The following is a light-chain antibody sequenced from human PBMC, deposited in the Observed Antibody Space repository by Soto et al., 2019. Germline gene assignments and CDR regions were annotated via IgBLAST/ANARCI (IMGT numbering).Light chain of an antibody. CDR1: QSVSRN. V-gene: IGKV3-15*01. CDR2: GAS. J-gene: IGKJ1*01. CDR3: QQYNNWPPWT. Sequence: EIVMTQSPATLSVSPGERATLSFRSSQSVSRNVAWYQQKPGQAPRLLIYGASTRATGIPTRFRGSGSGTEFTLTISSMQSEDFAVYYCQQYNNWPPWTFGQGTKVELK.